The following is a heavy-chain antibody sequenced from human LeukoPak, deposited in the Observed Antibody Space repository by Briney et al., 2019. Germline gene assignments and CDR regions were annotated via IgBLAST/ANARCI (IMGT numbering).Heavy chain of an antibody. CDR2: IKEDGSEK. V-gene: IGHV3-7*01. Sequence: PGGSLRLSCAASGLTFSETWMSWVRQAPGQVLEWVAAIKEDGSEKDYVDSEKGRFTISRDNAKNSLYLQMNSLRAEDTAVYYCAKMNSGARPHGMDVWGQGTTVTVSS. D-gene: IGHD1-26*01. CDR1: GLTFSETW. CDR3: AKMNSGARPHGMDV. J-gene: IGHJ6*02.